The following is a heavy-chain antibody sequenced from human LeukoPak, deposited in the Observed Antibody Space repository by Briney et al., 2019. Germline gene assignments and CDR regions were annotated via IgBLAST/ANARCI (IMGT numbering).Heavy chain of an antibody. J-gene: IGHJ6*02. CDR1: GYSFSTFW. Sequence: PGESLKISCQGSGYSFSTFWIGRVRQMPGRGLEWLGIIYPGDSDTRYSPSFQGQVTISADKSISTAYLQWSSLKASDTGVYYCARRPTNYYGMDVWGQGTSVTVSS. CDR2: IYPGDSDT. CDR3: ARRPTNYYGMDV. V-gene: IGHV5-51*01.